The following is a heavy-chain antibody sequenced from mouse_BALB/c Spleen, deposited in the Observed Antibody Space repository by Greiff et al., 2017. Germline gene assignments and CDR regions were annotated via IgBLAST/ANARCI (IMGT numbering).Heavy chain of an antibody. CDR2: IYPGNVNT. J-gene: IGHJ4*01. CDR1: GYTFTSYY. CDR3: ARGGGMRAMDY. V-gene: IGHV1S56*01. Sequence: QVQLQQSGPELVKPGASVRISCKASGYTFTSYYIHWVKQRPGQGLEWIGWIYPGNVNTKYNEKFKGKATLTVDKSSSTAYMQLKSLTSEDSAVYYCARGGGMRAMDYWGQGTSVTVSS.